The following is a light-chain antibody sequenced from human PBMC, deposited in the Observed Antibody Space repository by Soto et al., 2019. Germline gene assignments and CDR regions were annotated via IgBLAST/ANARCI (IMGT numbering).Light chain of an antibody. J-gene: IGKJ4*01. CDR3: QQYDDWPLT. Sequence: EIVMTQSPDTLSVSPGEGATLSCRASHSVGTNLAWYQQKPGQAPRLVISGASTRATGVPARFSGSGSATDFALSISGLQSEDFVVYYCQQYDDWPLTFGGGTRVEIK. CDR1: HSVGTN. CDR2: GAS. V-gene: IGKV3-15*01.